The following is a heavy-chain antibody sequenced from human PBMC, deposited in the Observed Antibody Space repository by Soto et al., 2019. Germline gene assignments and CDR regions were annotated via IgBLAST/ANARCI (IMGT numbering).Heavy chain of an antibody. V-gene: IGHV3-74*01. CDR3: VRGSNDWYGLDY. CDR2: ASRDATTI. CDR1: GFTFNNYW. Sequence: EVHLVASGGGLVQPGGSLRLSCVASGFTFNNYWMHWVRQAPGKGLEWVSRASRDATTINYADSVNGRFAISRDNARNTLYLQMNNLRAEDAALYYCVRGSNDWYGLDYWGQGTRVTVSS. D-gene: IGHD3-9*01. J-gene: IGHJ4*02.